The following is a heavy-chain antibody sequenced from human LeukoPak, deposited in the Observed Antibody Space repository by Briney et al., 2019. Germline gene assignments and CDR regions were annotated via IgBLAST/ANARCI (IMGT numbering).Heavy chain of an antibody. V-gene: IGHV3-23*01. CDR2: ISGSGGST. J-gene: IGHJ4*02. CDR3: ARDLYSYGTYYYDSIGSGVIDY. CDR1: GFTFSSYA. Sequence: GGSLRLSCAASGFTFSSYAMSWVRQAPGKGLEWVSAISGSGGSTYYADSVKGRFTISRDNSKNTLYLQMNSLRAEDTAVYYCARDLYSYGTYYYDSIGSGVIDYWGQGTLVTVSS. D-gene: IGHD3-22*01.